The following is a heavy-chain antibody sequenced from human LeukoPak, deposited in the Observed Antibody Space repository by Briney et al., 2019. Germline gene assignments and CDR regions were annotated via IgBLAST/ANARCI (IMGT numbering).Heavy chain of an antibody. CDR3: AKDRGSWFGELFSDY. J-gene: IGHJ4*02. CDR1: GFTFSSYA. D-gene: IGHD3-10*01. CDR2: ISYDGSNK. V-gene: IGHV3-30*04. Sequence: GGSLRLSCAASGFTFSSYAMHWVRQAPGKGLEWVAVISYDGSNKYYADSVKGRFTISRDNSKNTLYLQMNSLRAEDTAVYYCAKDRGSWFGELFSDYWGQGTLVTVSS.